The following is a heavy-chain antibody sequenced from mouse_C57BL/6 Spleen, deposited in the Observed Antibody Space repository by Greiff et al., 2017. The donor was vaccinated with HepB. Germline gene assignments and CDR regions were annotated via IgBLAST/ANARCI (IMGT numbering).Heavy chain of an antibody. CDR1: GYTFTSYW. J-gene: IGHJ4*01. V-gene: IGHV1-64*01. CDR2: IHPNSGST. Sequence: QVQLQQPGAELVKPGASVKLSCKASGYTFTSYWMHWVKQRPGQGLEWIGMIHPNSGSTNYNEKFKSKATLTVDKSSSTAYMQLSSLTSEDSAVYYCARRLSTMITGYAMDYWGQGTSVTVSS. D-gene: IGHD2-4*01. CDR3: ARRLSTMITGYAMDY.